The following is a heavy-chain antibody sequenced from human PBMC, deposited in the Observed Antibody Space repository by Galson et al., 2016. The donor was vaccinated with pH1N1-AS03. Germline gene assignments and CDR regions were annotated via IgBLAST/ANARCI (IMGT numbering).Heavy chain of an antibody. D-gene: IGHD5-12*01. Sequence: SGAEVKKPGESLKISCAASGFTVSNNYVAWVRQAPGKGLEWVSVIYSGGGTHYADSVKGRFTISRDNSKNTVHLQMSSLRAEDTAIYYCARGYSGFGFVYWGQGTLVTVSS. CDR1: GFTVSNNY. CDR2: IYSGGGT. J-gene: IGHJ4*02. CDR3: ARGYSGFGFVY. V-gene: IGHV3-66*01.